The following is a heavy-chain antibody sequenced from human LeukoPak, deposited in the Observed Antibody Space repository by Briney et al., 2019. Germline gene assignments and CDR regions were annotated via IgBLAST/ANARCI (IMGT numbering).Heavy chain of an antibody. V-gene: IGHV3-23*01. CDR1: GFTFSSYS. Sequence: GGSLRLSCAASGFTFSSYSMSWVRQAPGKGLEWVSIISDSGANTYYADSVRGRFTISRDNSKNTLYLQMNSLRVEDTAVYYCAKEGGLRSSWSFDFWGQGILVIVSS. CDR3: AKEGGLRSSWSFDF. J-gene: IGHJ4*02. CDR2: ISDSGANT. D-gene: IGHD6-13*01.